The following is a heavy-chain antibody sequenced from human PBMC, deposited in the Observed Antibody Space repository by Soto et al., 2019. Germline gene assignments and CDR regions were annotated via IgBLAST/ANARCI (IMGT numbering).Heavy chain of an antibody. J-gene: IGHJ6*02. CDR2: ISYDGSNK. D-gene: IGHD2-15*01. CDR3: AREDIVVVVAATPGGYYYGMDV. V-gene: IGHV3-30-3*01. Sequence: GGSLRLSCAASGFTFSEYVMSWVRRAPGKGLEWVAVISYDGSNKYYADSVKGRFTISRDNSKNTLYLQMNSLRAEDTAVYYCAREDIVVVVAATPGGYYYGMDVWGQGTTVTVSS. CDR1: GFTFSEYV.